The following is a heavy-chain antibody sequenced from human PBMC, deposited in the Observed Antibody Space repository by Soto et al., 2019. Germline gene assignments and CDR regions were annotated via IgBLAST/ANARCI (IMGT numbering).Heavy chain of an antibody. D-gene: IGHD2-21*01. CDR2: ISGSGGST. V-gene: IGHV3-23*01. CDR3: AKANPHVIPIPLYYYYYYMDV. CDR1: GFTFSSYA. J-gene: IGHJ6*03. Sequence: SGFTFSSYAMSWVRQAPGKGLEWVLAISGSGGSTYYADSVKGRFTISRDNSKNTLYLQMNSLRAEDTAVYYCAKANPHVIPIPLYYYYYYMDVWGKGTTVTVSS.